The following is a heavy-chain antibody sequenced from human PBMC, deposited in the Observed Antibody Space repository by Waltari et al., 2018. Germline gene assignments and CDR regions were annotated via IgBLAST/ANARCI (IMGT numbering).Heavy chain of an antibody. V-gene: IGHV4-38-2*01. CDR3: ARFLYYYDSSGYYFDY. J-gene: IGHJ4*02. CDR2: IYHSGST. D-gene: IGHD3-22*01. CDR1: GYSISSGYY. Sequence: QVQLQESGPGLVKPSETLSLTCAVSGYSISSGYYWGWIRQPPGKGLEWIGSIYHSGSTYYNPSLKSRVTISVDTSKNQFSLKLSSVTAADTAVYYCARFLYYYDSSGYYFDYWGQGTLVTVSS.